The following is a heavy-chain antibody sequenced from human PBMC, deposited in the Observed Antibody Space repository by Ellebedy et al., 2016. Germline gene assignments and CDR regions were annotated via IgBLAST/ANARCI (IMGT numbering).Heavy chain of an antibody. D-gene: IGHD3-16*01. Sequence: SETLSLTXTVSGGSISSSSYYWGWIRQPPGKGLEWIGSFSYSGSTYYNPSLKSRVTISVDTSKNLFSLKVTSVTAADTAVYFCARQSTDGPYTRIHYYYLDVWGKGTTVTVPS. CDR1: GGSISSSSYY. J-gene: IGHJ6*03. CDR2: FSYSGST. V-gene: IGHV4-39*01. CDR3: ARQSTDGPYTRIHYYYLDV.